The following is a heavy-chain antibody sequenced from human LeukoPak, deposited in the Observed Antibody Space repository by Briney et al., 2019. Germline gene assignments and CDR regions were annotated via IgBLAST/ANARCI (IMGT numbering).Heavy chain of an antibody. V-gene: IGHV3-23*01. CDR1: GFTFSSYA. J-gene: IGHJ3*02. CDR3: ARGLGRHNVDAFDI. D-gene: IGHD3-10*01. Sequence: GGSLRLSCAASGFTFSSYAMSWARQAPGKGLEWVSAISGSGGSTYYADSVKGRFTISRDNAKNSLYLQMNSLRAEDTAVYYCARGLGRHNVDAFDIWGQGTMVTVSS. CDR2: ISGSGGST.